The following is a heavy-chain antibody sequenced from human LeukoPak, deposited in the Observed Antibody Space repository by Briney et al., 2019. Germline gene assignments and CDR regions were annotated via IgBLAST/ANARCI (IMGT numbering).Heavy chain of an antibody. CDR3: ARFVAARGKKAGSSDRDYYYYYMDV. Sequence: SETLSLTCTVSGGSISSYYWSWIRQPPGKGLEWIGYIYTSGSTNYNPSLKSRVTISVDTSKNQFSLKLSSVTAADTAVYYCARFVAARGKKAGSSDRDYYYYYMDVWGKGTTVTVSS. J-gene: IGHJ6*03. D-gene: IGHD6-6*01. CDR1: GGSISSYY. CDR2: IYTSGST. V-gene: IGHV4-4*09.